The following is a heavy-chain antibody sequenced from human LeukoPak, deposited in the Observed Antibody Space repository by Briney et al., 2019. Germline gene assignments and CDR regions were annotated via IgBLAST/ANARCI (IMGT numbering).Heavy chain of an antibody. J-gene: IGHJ4*02. D-gene: IGHD2-2*01. Sequence: GGSLRLSCAASGFTFSSYAMSWVRQAPGEGLEWVSGVSASGGGTYYADSVKGRFTISRDNSKNTLYLQMSSLRAEDTAIYYCARRLTSSDIYSFDFWGQGTLVTVSS. CDR3: ARRLTSSDIYSFDF. V-gene: IGHV3-23*01. CDR1: GFTFSSYA. CDR2: VSASGGGT.